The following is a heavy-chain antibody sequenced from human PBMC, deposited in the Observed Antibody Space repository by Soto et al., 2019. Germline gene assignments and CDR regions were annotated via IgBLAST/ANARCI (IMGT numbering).Heavy chain of an antibody. J-gene: IGHJ4*02. CDR2: ISWDGTST. D-gene: IGHD1-1*01. V-gene: IGHV3-43*01. CDR3: AKDKLEE. CDR1: GFTFDDYT. Sequence: GGCLSLYSEASGFTFDDYTMHWVRQFPGKGLEWVSLISWDGTSTYYADSVKGRFTISRDNTRNSLYLQMSSLRTEDTALYYCAKDKLEEWGQGT.